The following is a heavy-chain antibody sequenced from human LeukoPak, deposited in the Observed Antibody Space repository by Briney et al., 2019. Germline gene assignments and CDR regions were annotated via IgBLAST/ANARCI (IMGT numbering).Heavy chain of an antibody. J-gene: IGHJ3*02. Sequence: SETLSLTCAVYGGSFSGYYWSWIRQPPGKGLEWIGEIVHSGNTKYNPSLKSRVTISVDTSKNQFSLNLTSVTAADTAVYYCARFGSSTWYRGAFDIWGQGTMVTVAS. CDR3: ARFGSSTWYRGAFDI. D-gene: IGHD6-13*01. CDR2: IVHSGNT. V-gene: IGHV4-34*12. CDR1: GGSFSGYY.